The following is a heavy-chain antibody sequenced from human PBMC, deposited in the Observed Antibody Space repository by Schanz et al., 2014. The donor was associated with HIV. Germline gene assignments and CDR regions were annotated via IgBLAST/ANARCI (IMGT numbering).Heavy chain of an antibody. V-gene: IGHV3-53*02. CDR2: LYTGDST. Sequence: EVQLVETGGGLIQPGGSLRLSCAASGFIVSSNYMSWVRQAPGKGLEWVSVLYTGDSTYYTDSVKGRFTISRDISKNSLYLQMNSLRAEDTAVYYCAKVPVAHYYYGMDVGGQGTTVTVSS. CDR1: GFIVSSNY. J-gene: IGHJ6*02. CDR3: AKVPVAHYYYGMDV.